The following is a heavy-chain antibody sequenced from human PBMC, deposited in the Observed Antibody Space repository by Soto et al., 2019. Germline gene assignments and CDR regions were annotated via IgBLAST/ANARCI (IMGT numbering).Heavy chain of an antibody. CDR2: IAYDGRIQ. J-gene: IGHJ5*01. V-gene: IGHV3-30*18. D-gene: IGHD2-15*01. Sequence: LRLSCAASGFTFSSYGMHLVRQAPGKGLEWVAIIAYDGRIQYYADSVKGRFTISRDNSKNTLYLQMDSLNIADTALYYCAKKLGTGGSATLFDSWGQGTLVNVSS. CDR3: AKKLGTGGSATLFDS. CDR1: GFTFSSYG.